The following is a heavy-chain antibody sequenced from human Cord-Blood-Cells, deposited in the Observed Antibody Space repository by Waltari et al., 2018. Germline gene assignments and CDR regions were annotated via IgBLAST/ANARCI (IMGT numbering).Heavy chain of an antibody. D-gene: IGHD3-9*01. V-gene: IGHV1-2*06. CDR1: GYTFTGYY. Sequence: QLHLVQSGAEVKKPGPSLKDSCKASGYTFTGYYMHWVRQAPGQGLVWMGQINPNRGGTNYAQKFQGRVTMTRDTSIRTANMELSRLRSDDTAVYYCARDRGSRDWLLSYFDYWGQGTLVTVSS. CDR3: ARDRGSRDWLLSYFDY. CDR2: INPNRGGT. J-gene: IGHJ4*02.